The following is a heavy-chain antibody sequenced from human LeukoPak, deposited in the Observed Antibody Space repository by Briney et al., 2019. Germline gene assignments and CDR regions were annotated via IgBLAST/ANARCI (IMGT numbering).Heavy chain of an antibody. V-gene: IGHV1-69*06. D-gene: IGHD5-18*01. Sequence: SVKVSCKASGGTFSIYAISWVRQAPGQGLEWMGGIIPIFGTANYAQKFQGRVTITADKSTSTAYMELSSLRSEDTAVYYCASTISGYSYGSDYWGQGTLVTVSS. J-gene: IGHJ4*02. CDR2: IIPIFGTA. CDR3: ASTISGYSYGSDY. CDR1: GGTFSIYA.